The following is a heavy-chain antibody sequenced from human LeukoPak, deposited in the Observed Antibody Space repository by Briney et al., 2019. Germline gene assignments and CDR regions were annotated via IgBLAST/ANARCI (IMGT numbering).Heavy chain of an antibody. Sequence: GRSLRLSCAASGFTFSSYGLHWVRQAPGKGLEWVAVISYDGSNKYYADSVKGRFTISRDNSKNTLYLQMNSLRAEDTAVYYCAKRGSGYCSGGSCRAYYYGMDVWGQGTTVTVPS. CDR2: ISYDGSNK. CDR1: GFTFSSYG. D-gene: IGHD2-15*01. CDR3: AKRGSGYCSGGSCRAYYYGMDV. J-gene: IGHJ6*02. V-gene: IGHV3-30*18.